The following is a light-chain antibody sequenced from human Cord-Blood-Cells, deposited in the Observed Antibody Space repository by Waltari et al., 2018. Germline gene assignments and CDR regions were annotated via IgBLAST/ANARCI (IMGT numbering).Light chain of an antibody. Sequence: AIRITQSPSSLSASTGDRVTITCRASQAISSYLAWYQQKPGKAPKLLIYAASTLQSGVPSRFSGSGSGTDFTLTISCLQSEDFATYYCQQYYSYPLTFGGGTKVEIK. V-gene: IGKV1-8*01. CDR2: AAS. CDR3: QQYYSYPLT. J-gene: IGKJ4*01. CDR1: QAISSY.